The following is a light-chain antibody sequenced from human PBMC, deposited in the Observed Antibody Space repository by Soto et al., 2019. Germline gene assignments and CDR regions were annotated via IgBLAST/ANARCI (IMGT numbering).Light chain of an antibody. J-gene: IGLJ3*02. CDR3: YSYAGSNTVV. CDR1: SSDVGSYNL. CDR2: EVS. Sequence: QSALTQPASVSGSPGQSITISCTGTSSDVGSYNLVSWYQQHPGKAPKLMIYEVSKRPSGVSNRFSGSKSGNTASLTISGLQAEDEADYYCYSYAGSNTVVFGGGTKLTVL. V-gene: IGLV2-23*02.